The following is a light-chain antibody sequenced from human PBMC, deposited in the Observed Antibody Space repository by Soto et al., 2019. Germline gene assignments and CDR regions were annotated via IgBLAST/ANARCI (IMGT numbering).Light chain of an antibody. J-gene: IGKJ4*01. Sequence: EIVLTQSPVTLSVSPGERATLSCRASQSVGSSLAWYQQTPGQAPRLLIYGASTRATDIPARFSGSGSGTELTLTITSLQSEDSAVYYCQQYNDWPPVTFGGGTKVDIK. CDR2: GAS. V-gene: IGKV3-15*01. CDR3: QQYNDWPPVT. CDR1: QSVGSS.